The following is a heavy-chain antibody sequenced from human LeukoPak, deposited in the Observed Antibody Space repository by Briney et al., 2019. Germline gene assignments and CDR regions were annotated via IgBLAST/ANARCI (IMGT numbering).Heavy chain of an antibody. CDR3: ANQASVGN. V-gene: IGHV3-74*01. D-gene: IGHD1-14*01. CDR2: INPDGSST. Sequence: GGSLRLSCAASGFTFSSYWMQWVRQAPGKGLVWVSRINPDGSSTTYADSVNGRFTSSRDNAKDTLHLQMNSLRAEDTAVYNCANQASVGNWGQGTLVTVSS. CDR1: GFTFSSYW. J-gene: IGHJ4*02.